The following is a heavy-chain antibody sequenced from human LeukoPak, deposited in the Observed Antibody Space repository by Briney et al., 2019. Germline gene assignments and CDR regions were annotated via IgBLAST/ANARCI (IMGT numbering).Heavy chain of an antibody. CDR1: GYNFTTYW. V-gene: IGHV5-51*01. CDR2: INPGDSDF. D-gene: IGHD2-15*01. Sequence: GESLKISCKGSGYNFTTYWIAWVRQMPGKGLEWMGIINPGDSDFRYSPSFQGQVTISADKSITTAYQQWSSLKASDTAMYYCARGYCSGGTCRYVTKYFDYWGQGTLVTVSS. J-gene: IGHJ4*02. CDR3: ARGYCSGGTCRYVTKYFDY.